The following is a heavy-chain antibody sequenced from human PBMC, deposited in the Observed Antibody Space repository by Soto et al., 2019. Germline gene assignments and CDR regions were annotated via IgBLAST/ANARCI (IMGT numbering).Heavy chain of an antibody. Sequence: GGSLRLSCAASGFTFSSYGMHWVRQAPGKGLEWVAVIWYDGSNKYYADSVKGRFTISRDNSKNTLYLQMNSLRAEDTAVYYCAREYYDILTGYYFDYWGQGTLVTVSS. J-gene: IGHJ4*02. V-gene: IGHV3-33*01. CDR3: AREYYDILTGYYFDY. CDR2: IWYDGSNK. CDR1: GFTFSSYG. D-gene: IGHD3-9*01.